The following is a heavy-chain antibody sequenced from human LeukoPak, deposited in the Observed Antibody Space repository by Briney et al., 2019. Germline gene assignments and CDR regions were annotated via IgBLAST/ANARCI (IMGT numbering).Heavy chain of an antibody. V-gene: IGHV4-61*02. CDR3: ARDQITYGSWFDP. J-gene: IGHJ5*02. CDR2: IYTSGST. D-gene: IGHD3-10*01. Sequence: PSETLSLTCTVSGGSISSGSYYWSWIRQPAGKGLEWIGRIYTSGSTNYNPSLKSRVTISVDTSKNQFSLKLSSVTAADTAVYYCARDQITYGSWFDPWGQGTLVTVSS. CDR1: GGSISSGSYY.